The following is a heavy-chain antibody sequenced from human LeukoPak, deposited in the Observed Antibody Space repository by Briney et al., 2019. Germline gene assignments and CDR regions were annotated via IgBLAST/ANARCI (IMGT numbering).Heavy chain of an antibody. CDR2: INHSGST. V-gene: IGHV4-34*01. D-gene: IGHD3-10*01. Sequence: SETLSLTCAVYGGSFSGYYGSWIRQPPGKGLEWIGEINHSGSTNYNPSLKSRVTISVDTSKNQFSLKLSSVTAADTAVYYCVRRRSGRAKWFAYPPTNYYYMDVWGKGTTVTVSS. CDR3: VRRRSGRAKWFAYPPTNYYYMDV. CDR1: GGSFSGYY. J-gene: IGHJ6*03.